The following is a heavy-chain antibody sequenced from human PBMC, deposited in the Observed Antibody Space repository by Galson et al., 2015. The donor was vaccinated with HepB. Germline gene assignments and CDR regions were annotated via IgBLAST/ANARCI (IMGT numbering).Heavy chain of an antibody. D-gene: IGHD6-13*01. V-gene: IGHV3-30*18. CDR1: GFTFSSYG. J-gene: IGHJ6*02. CDR3: AKDRIAAAGTIYGMDV. Sequence: SLRLSCAASGFTFSSYGMHWVRQAPGKGLEWVAVISYDGSNKYYADSVKGRFTISRDNSKKTLYLQMNSLRAEDTAVYYCAKDRIAAAGTIYGMDVWGQGTTVTVSS. CDR2: ISYDGSNK.